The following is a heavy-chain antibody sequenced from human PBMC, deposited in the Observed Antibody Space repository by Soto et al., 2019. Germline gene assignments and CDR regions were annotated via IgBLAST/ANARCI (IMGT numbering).Heavy chain of an antibody. J-gene: IGHJ1*01. V-gene: IGHV1-18*01. CDR3: ARGRTVSSIGPLLV. CDR2: VGPKSGNT. CDR1: GYNFFDYG. D-gene: IGHD1-1*01. Sequence: QIQLVQSGAEVKKPGASVKVSCKASGYNFFDYGVSWVRQAPGQGLEWMGWVGPKSGNTDDARKVQSRVTMTTDISTSTAYMELRGLISDDTGVYYCARGRTVSSIGPLLVWGQGTLVSVSS.